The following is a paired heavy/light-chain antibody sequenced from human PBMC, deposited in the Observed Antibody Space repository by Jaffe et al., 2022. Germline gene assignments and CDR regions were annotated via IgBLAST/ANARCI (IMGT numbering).Light chain of an antibody. CDR2: NKN. CDR1: SLRNFY. CDR3: NSRDSSGNHLVV. J-gene: IGLJ2*01. Sequence: SSELTQDPAVSVALGQTVRITCQGDSLRNFYASWYQQKPGQAPVLVIYNKNNRPSGIPDRFSGSSSGNTASLTITGAQAEDEADYYCNSRDSSGNHLVVFGEGTKLTVV. V-gene: IGLV3-19*01.
Heavy chain of an antibody. J-gene: IGHJ4*02. CDR3: ARHRQSIVTTEIDY. CDR1: GGSISSSSYY. CDR2: IYYSGRT. V-gene: IGHV4-39*01. D-gene: IGHD5-12*01. Sequence: QLQLQESGPRLVKPSETLSLTCTVSGGSISSSSYYWGWIRQPPGKGLEWIGSIYYSGRTYYNLSLQSRVTISVDTSKNQFSLKLTSVTAADTSVYYCARHRQSIVTTEIDYWGQGTLVTVSS.